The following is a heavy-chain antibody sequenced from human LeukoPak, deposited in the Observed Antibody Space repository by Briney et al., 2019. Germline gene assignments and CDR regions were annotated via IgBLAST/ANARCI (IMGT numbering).Heavy chain of an antibody. J-gene: IGHJ4*02. CDR2: IWYDGSNK. Sequence: QPGESLRLSCAASGFTFRSYWMHWVRQAPGKGLEWVAVIWYDGSNKYYADSVKGRFTISRDNSKNTLYLQMNSLRAEDTAVYYCARVGLGATASDYWGQGTLVTVSS. D-gene: IGHD1-26*01. CDR3: ARVGLGATASDY. V-gene: IGHV3-33*08. CDR1: GFTFRSYW.